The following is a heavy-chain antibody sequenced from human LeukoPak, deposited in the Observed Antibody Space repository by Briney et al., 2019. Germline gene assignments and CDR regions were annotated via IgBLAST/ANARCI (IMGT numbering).Heavy chain of an antibody. Sequence: KPSETLSLTCAVSGYSISSGYYWGWIRQPPGKGLEWIGNIYHSGNTYYNPSPKSRVTISVDTSKNQFSLKLSSVTASDTAVYYCARISPYYGDYPQYYYYYMGVWGKGTTVTVSS. CDR3: ARISPYYGDYPQYYYYYMGV. CDR1: GYSISSGYY. J-gene: IGHJ6*03. D-gene: IGHD4-17*01. CDR2: IYHSGNT. V-gene: IGHV4-38-2*01.